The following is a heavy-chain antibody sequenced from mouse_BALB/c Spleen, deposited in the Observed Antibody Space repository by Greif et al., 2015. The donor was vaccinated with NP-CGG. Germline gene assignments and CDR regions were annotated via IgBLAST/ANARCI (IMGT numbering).Heavy chain of an antibody. CDR2: IWAGGST. V-gene: IGHV2-9*02. Sequence: VQLQQSGPGLVAPSQSLSFTCTVSGFSLTSYGGHWVRQPPGKGLEWLGVIWAGGSTKYNSALMSRLSISKDNSKSQVFLKMNSLQTDDTAMYYCAREDGNYVGAMDYWGQGTSVTVSS. D-gene: IGHD2-1*01. J-gene: IGHJ4*01. CDR1: GFSLTSYG. CDR3: AREDGNYVGAMDY.